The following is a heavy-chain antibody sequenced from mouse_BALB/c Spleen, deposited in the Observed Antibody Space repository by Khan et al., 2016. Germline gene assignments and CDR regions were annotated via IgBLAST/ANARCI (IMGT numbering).Heavy chain of an antibody. J-gene: IGHJ3*01. CDR1: GYTFTNYG. V-gene: IGHV9-3-1*01. Sequence: QIQLVQSGPELKKPGETVKISCKASGYTFTNYGMNWVKQAPGKGLKWMGWINTYTGEPTYADDFKGRFAFSLETSASTAYLQINNLKNEDTATYCCARSYDVDWFAYWGQGTLVTVSA. D-gene: IGHD2-12*01. CDR2: INTYTGEP. CDR3: ARSYDVDWFAY.